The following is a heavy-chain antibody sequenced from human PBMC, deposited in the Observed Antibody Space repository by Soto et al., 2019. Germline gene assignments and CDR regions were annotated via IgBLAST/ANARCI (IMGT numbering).Heavy chain of an antibody. D-gene: IGHD5-12*01. V-gene: IGHV1-18*04. CDR1: GYTFTSYG. CDR3: ARDGWLQSLDAFDI. CDR2: ISAYNGNT. J-gene: IGHJ3*02. Sequence: RASVKVSCKASGYTFTSYGISWVRQAPGQGLEWMGWISAYNGNTNYAQKLQGRVTMTTDTSTSTAYMELRSLRSDDTAVYYCARDGWLQSLDAFDIWGQGTMVTVSS.